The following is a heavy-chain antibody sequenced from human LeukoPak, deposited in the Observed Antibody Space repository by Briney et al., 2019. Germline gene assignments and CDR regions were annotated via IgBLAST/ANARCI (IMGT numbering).Heavy chain of an antibody. CDR2: LGYDGSKE. CDR1: GXTFSAYG. CDR3: ARDWNGSPAYDTFDF. D-gene: IGHD1-26*01. V-gene: IGHV3-33*01. Sequence: GGSLRLSRAVSGXTFSAYGMHWVRQAPGKGLEWVAVLGYDGSKEYYLDAVKGRFTISRDNSKNTLFLQMNSLRVDDTAVYYFARDWNGSPAYDTFDFWGQGTMVTVSS. J-gene: IGHJ3*01.